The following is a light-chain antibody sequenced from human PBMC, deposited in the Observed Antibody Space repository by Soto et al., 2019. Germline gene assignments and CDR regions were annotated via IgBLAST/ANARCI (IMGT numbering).Light chain of an antibody. CDR3: QQYGESPPT. CDR2: GTS. V-gene: IGKV3-20*01. Sequence: EIVLTQSPGTLSLSPGESATLSCRASQSVSSNSLAWYRRNPGQPPSLLIYGTSTRATDIPRRFSGSGSRTDFTLTITRLEPKDLGVYFWQQYGESPPTFGQGTMVEVK. J-gene: IGKJ1*01. CDR1: QSVSSNS.